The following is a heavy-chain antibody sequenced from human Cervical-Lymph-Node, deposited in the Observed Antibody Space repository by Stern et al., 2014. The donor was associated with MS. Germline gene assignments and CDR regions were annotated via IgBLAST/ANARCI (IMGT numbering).Heavy chain of an antibody. CDR2: LVVGMGTT. D-gene: IGHD3-22*01. J-gene: IGHJ3*02. V-gene: IGHV1-58*01. CDR1: GFPFTSSA. CDR3: AAEPMYYSDSVGAFDI. Sequence: QLGQSGPEVKKPGTSVKVSCKASGFPFTSSAVQWVRKARGQRLEWIGWLVVGMGTTNCAQKFQERVTITRDMSTSTAYMELSSLRSEDTAVYYCAAEPMYYSDSVGAFDIWGQGTMVTVSS.